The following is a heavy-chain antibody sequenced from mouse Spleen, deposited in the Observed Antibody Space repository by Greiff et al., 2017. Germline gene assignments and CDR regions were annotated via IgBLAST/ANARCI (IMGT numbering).Heavy chain of an antibody. CDR1: GYSFTGYY. CDR2: INPSTGGT. Sequence: VQLQQSGPELVKPGASVKISCKASGYSFTGYYMNWVKQSPEKSLEWIGEINPSTGGTTYNQKFKAKATLTVDKSSSTAYMQLKSLTSEDSAVYYCARYDITTMVPDYWGQGTTLTVSS. CDR3: ARYDITTMVPDY. V-gene: IGHV1-42*01. J-gene: IGHJ2*01. D-gene: IGHD1-1*01.